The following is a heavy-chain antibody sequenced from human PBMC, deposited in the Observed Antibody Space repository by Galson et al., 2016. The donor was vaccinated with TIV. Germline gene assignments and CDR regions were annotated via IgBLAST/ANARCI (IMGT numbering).Heavy chain of an antibody. Sequence: SLRLSCAASGFRFSSYGMHWVRQAPGKGLEWVAVTTYDESQKYYADSVKGRFTISRDNSNNTLYLQMNSLTAEDTAVYYCARVGSTGWAHYFDYWGQGTLVTVSS. V-gene: IGHV3-30*19. J-gene: IGHJ4*02. D-gene: IGHD2-2*01. CDR3: ARVGSTGWAHYFDY. CDR1: GFRFSSYG. CDR2: TTYDESQK.